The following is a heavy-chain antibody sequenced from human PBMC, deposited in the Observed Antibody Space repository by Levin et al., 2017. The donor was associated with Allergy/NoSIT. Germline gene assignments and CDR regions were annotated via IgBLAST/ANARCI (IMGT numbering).Heavy chain of an antibody. V-gene: IGHV3-7*01. Sequence: GGSLRLSCEASGFTFGSSWMSWVRQPPGKGLEWVANINQDGSEENYVDPVKGRFTISRDNAKKSLYLQMNSLRVEDTAVYYCVKGGGSGWPYDYWGQGTLVTVSS. D-gene: IGHD6-19*01. CDR2: INQDGSEE. J-gene: IGHJ4*02. CDR1: GFTFGSSW. CDR3: VKGGGSGWPYDY.